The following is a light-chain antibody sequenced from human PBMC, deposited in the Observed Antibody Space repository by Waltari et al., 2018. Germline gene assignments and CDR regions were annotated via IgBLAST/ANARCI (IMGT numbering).Light chain of an antibody. CDR3: CSQSSYNGVI. CDR2: DVN. Sequence: QSALSQPASVSGSPGQSITISCTGSSSDVGGDDSVSWYQDHPGKAPKVTIYDVNNRPSWESDRFSGSKSGNTASLPVSGLQAEDEANYYCCSQSSYNGVIFGGGTKLTVL. CDR1: SSDVGGDDS. V-gene: IGLV2-14*03. J-gene: IGLJ2*01.